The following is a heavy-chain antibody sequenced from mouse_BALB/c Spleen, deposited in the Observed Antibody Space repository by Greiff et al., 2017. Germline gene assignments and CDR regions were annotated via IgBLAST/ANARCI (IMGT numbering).Heavy chain of an antibody. J-gene: IGHJ3*01. CDR3: TRANGNYPWFAY. Sequence: QVQLQQPGAELVKPGASVKLSCKASGYTFTSYYMYWVKQRPGQGLEWIGGINPSNGGTNFNEKFKSKATLTVDKSSSTAYMQLSSLTSEDSAVYYCTRANGNYPWFAYWGQGTLVTVSA. D-gene: IGHD2-1*01. CDR2: INPSNGGT. CDR1: GYTFTSYY. V-gene: IGHV1S81*02.